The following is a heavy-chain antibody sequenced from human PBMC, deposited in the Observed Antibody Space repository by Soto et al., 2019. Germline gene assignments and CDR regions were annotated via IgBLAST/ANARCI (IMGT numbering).Heavy chain of an antibody. J-gene: IGHJ6*02. V-gene: IGHV3-53*01. CDR1: GFTVSSNY. CDR2: IYSGGST. CDR3: ARGIAGGYYYYGMDV. Sequence: LRLSCAASGFTVSSNYMSWVRQAPGKGLEWVSVIYSGGSTYYADSVKGRFTISRDNSKNTLYLQMNSLRAEDTAVYYCARGIAGGYYYYGMDVWGQGTTVTVSS. D-gene: IGHD1-26*01.